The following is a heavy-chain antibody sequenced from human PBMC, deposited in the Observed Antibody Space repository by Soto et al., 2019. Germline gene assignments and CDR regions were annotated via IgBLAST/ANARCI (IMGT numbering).Heavy chain of an antibody. Sequence: QVQLVQSGAEVKKPGASVKVSCKASGYTFTDYDIHWVRQTTGQGLEWMGWMNPDSGNTGQSKQFQGRVTMTRDTSISTAYMEMSSLSSEDTALYYCARGRFRRTWLDPWGQGTLVTVSS. CDR1: GYTFTDYD. CDR3: ARGRFRRTWLDP. D-gene: IGHD3-16*01. V-gene: IGHV1-8*01. CDR2: MNPDSGNT. J-gene: IGHJ5*02.